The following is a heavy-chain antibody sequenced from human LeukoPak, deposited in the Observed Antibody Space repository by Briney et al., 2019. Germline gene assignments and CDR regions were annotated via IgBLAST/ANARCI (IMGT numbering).Heavy chain of an antibody. CDR3: VRLSVVSLHRYFDL. CDR1: GGSISGYY. D-gene: IGHD4-23*01. CDR2: IFYTGVT. V-gene: IGHV4-59*08. J-gene: IGHJ2*01. Sequence: SETLSLTCTVSGGSISGYYWSWIRQSPGEGLQWIAYIFYTGVTNYNPSLKSRVTISLDTPKSQFSLKLTSVTAADTALYYCVRLSVVSLHRYFDLWGRGTLVTVSS.